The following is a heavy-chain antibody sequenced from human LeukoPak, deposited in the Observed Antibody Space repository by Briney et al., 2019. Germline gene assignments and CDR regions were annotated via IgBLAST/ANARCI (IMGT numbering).Heavy chain of an antibody. Sequence: SVKVSCKASGGTFSSYAISWVRQAPGQGLEWMGRIIPIFGTANYAQKFQGRVTITTDESTSTAYMELSSLRSDDTAVYYCARDLEVLGSSSHLTDWGQGTLVTVSS. CDR1: GGTFSSYA. CDR3: ARDLEVLGSSSHLTD. CDR2: IIPIFGTA. D-gene: IGHD6-13*01. V-gene: IGHV1-69*05. J-gene: IGHJ4*02.